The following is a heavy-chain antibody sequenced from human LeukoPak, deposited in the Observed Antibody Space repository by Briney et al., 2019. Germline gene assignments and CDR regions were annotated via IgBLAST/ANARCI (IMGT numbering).Heavy chain of an antibody. CDR2: IKQDGSEK. J-gene: IGHJ4*02. CDR3: AKGDYYDSSGQDY. D-gene: IGHD3-22*01. V-gene: IGHV3-7*01. Sequence: QPGGSLRLSCAASGFTFSSYWMSWVRQAPGKGLEWVANIKQDGSEKYYVDSVKGRFTISRDNAKNSLYLQMNSLRAEDTAVYYCAKGDYYDSSGQDYWGQGTLVTVSS. CDR1: GFTFSSYW.